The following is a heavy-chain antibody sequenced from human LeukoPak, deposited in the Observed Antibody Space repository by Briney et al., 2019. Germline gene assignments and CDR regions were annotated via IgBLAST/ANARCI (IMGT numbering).Heavy chain of an antibody. CDR3: ARDSRDYGDYVDH. V-gene: IGHV1-18*01. Sequence: ASVKVSCKTSGYTFTNFGISWVRQAPGQGLEWMGWTSTYNGNTKYAEKVQGRVTMTTDTSTSTAYMEVRSLRSDDTATHYCARDSRDYGDYVDHWGQGTLVTVSS. J-gene: IGHJ4*02. D-gene: IGHD4-17*01. CDR1: GYTFTNFG. CDR2: TSTYNGNT.